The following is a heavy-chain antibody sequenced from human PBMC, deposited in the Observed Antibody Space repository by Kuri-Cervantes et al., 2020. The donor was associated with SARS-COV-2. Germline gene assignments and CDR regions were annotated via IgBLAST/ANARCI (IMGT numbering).Heavy chain of an antibody. V-gene: IGHV3-53*01. CDR3: ARALVGSRIVPNAFDI. J-gene: IGHJ3*02. CDR1: GFTVSSNY. D-gene: IGHD2-21*01. CDR2: IYSGGST. Sequence: GGSLRLSCAASGFTVSSNYMSWVRQAPGKGLEWVSVIYSGGSTYYADSVKGRFTISRDNSKNTLYLQMNSLRAEDTAVYYCARALVGSRIVPNAFDIWGQGTMVTVSS.